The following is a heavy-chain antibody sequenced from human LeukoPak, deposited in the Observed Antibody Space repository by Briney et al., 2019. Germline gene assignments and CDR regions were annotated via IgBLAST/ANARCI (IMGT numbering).Heavy chain of an antibody. D-gene: IGHD4-17*01. V-gene: IGHV3-20*04. CDR3: ARAAHYGDYALVKYYFDY. CDR2: INWNGGST. CDR1: GFTFSSYE. Sequence: PGGSLRLSCAASGFTFSSYEMNWVRQAPGKGLEWVSGINWNGGSTGYADSVKGRFTISRDNAKNSLYLQMNSLRAEDTALYYCARAAHYGDYALVKYYFDYWGQGTLVTVSA. J-gene: IGHJ4*02.